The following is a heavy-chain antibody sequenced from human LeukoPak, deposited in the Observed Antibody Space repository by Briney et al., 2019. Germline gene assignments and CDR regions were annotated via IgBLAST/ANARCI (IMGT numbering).Heavy chain of an antibody. Sequence: PGGFLRLSCAASGFTFSKYWMLWVRRAPGKGLESVSRINTDGTATTYADSVKGRFTVSRDNADNTMFLQMNSVRDEDTAVYYCATKQWLAPPPDSWGQGTPVTVSS. V-gene: IGHV3-74*01. CDR3: ATKQWLAPPPDS. D-gene: IGHD6-19*01. J-gene: IGHJ4*02. CDR1: GFTFSKYW. CDR2: INTDGTAT.